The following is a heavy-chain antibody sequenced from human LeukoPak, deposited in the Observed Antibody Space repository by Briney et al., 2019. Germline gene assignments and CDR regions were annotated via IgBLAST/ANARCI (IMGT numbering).Heavy chain of an antibody. CDR1: GYTFTSYD. D-gene: IGHD3-10*01. J-gene: IGHJ4*02. CDR3: ARGRRMVRGVSRSYYFDY. V-gene: IGHV1-8*01. CDR2: MNPNSGNT. Sequence: ASVKVSCKASGYTFTSYDINWVRQATGQGLEWMGWMNPNSGNTGYAQKFQGRVTMARNTSISTAYMELSSLRSEDTAVYYCARGRRMVRGVSRSYYFDYWGQGTLVTVSP.